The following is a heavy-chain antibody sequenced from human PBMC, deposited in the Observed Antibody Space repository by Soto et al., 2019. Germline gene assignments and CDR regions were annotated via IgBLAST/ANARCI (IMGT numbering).Heavy chain of an antibody. CDR2: ISNSGTII. CDR1: GFIFSDYY. Sequence: QVQLVESGGVLVKPGGSLRLSCAASGFIFSDYYMSWIRLAPGKGLECISYISNSGTIIYYADSVKGRFTISRDNAKNSLFLQVNSLGAEDTATYHCARGATSFDPWGQGTLVTVSS. CDR3: ARGATSFDP. V-gene: IGHV3-11*01. J-gene: IGHJ5*02. D-gene: IGHD1-1*01.